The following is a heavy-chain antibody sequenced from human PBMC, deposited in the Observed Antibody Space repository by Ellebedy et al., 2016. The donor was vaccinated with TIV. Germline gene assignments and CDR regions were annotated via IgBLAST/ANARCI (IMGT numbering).Heavy chain of an antibody. J-gene: IGHJ3*02. Sequence: GESLKISCAASGFTFRSYAMSWVRQAPGKGLEWVSVISGSGASTYYAGSVKGRFTISRDNSKNMLYLQMNSLRAEDTALYYCAPIATYYGYGAGSYFDGFDIWGQGTMVTVSS. CDR2: ISGSGAST. D-gene: IGHD3-10*01. CDR1: GFTFRSYA. V-gene: IGHV3-23*01. CDR3: APIATYYGYGAGSYFDGFDI.